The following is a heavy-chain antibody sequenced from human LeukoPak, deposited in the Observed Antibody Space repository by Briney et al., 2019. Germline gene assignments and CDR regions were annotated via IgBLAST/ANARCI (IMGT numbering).Heavy chain of an antibody. CDR1: GYTFTGYY. CDR2: INPNSGGT. D-gene: IGHD3-10*01. CDR3: ATLTRLLWFGWETFDY. V-gene: IGHV1-2*02. Sequence: ASVKVSCKASGYTFTGYYIHWVRQAPGQGLEWMGWINPNSGGTNYAQKFQGRVTMTRDTSISTAYMELSRLRSDDTAVYYCATLTRLLWFGWETFDYWGQGTLVTVSS. J-gene: IGHJ4*02.